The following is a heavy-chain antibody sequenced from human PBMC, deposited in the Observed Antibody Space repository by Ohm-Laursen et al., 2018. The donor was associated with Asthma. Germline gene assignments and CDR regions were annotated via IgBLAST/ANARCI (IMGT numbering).Heavy chain of an antibody. Sequence: SLRLSCTASGFTLDDYAMHWVRQVPGKGLEWVSGISWNSGTIVQADSVKGRFTISRDNAKNSLYLQMNSLRAEDTALYYCARDSQAMVTTEGLYFGMDVWGQGATVTVSS. CDR3: ARDSQAMVTTEGLYFGMDV. V-gene: IGHV3-9*01. CDR1: GFTLDDYA. D-gene: IGHD4-17*01. J-gene: IGHJ6*02. CDR2: ISWNSGTI.